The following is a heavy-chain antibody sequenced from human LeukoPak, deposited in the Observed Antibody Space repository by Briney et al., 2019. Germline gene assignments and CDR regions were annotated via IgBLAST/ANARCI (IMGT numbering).Heavy chain of an antibody. CDR2: MNPNSGET. D-gene: IGHD6-13*01. V-gene: IGHV1-8*03. CDR3: AICLRYSSSWGMDV. Sequence: RWASVKVSCKASGYTFTSYEINWVRQATGQGLEWMGWMNPNSGETGYAQTFQGRGTITRNTSISTDYMELSSLRSEDTAVYYCAICLRYSSSWGMDVWGKGTTVTVSS. CDR1: GYTFTSYE. J-gene: IGHJ6*04.